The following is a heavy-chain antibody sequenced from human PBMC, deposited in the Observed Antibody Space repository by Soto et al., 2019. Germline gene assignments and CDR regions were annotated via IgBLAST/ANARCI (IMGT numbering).Heavy chain of an antibody. V-gene: IGHV3-7*01. D-gene: IGHD3-10*01. CDR3: ARPNYYGLGSQARFDY. CDR1: GFTFSDYW. CDR2: IKQDGSEK. Sequence: GGSLRLSCAASGFTFSDYWMTWVRQAPGKGLEWVANIKQDGSEKHYVDSVKGRFTISRDNAKNSLYLQMNSLRAEDTAVYYCARPNYYGLGSQARFDYWGQGTLVTVSS. J-gene: IGHJ4*02.